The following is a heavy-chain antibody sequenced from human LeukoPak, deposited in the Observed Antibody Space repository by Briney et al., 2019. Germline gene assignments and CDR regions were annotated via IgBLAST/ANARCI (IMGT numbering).Heavy chain of an antibody. Sequence: GRSLRLSCAASGFTFSTYAMHWVRQAPGKGLEWVAITSSDGRSKFYADSVKGRFTISGDNSKSTLYLQMNSLRAEDTAVYYCAREGLYRAFDNWGQGTLVTVSS. J-gene: IGHJ4*02. CDR2: TSSDGRSK. D-gene: IGHD2/OR15-2a*01. V-gene: IGHV3-30*04. CDR3: AREGLYRAFDN. CDR1: GFTFSTYA.